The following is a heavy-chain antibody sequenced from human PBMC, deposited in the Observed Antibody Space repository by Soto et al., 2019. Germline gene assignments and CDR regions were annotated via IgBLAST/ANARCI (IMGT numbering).Heavy chain of an antibody. CDR3: ARDSGAKLSGS. J-gene: IGHJ4*02. Sequence: SXKVSFKASGGTXTSYRIDLVRQARGQGLEWLGGIVPIYRTADYAQKFQGRVTITADESTRTVYIELSSLKSQDTALYYFARDSGAKLSGSWGQGTLGPVSS. D-gene: IGHD6-25*01. CDR1: GGTXTSYR. V-gene: IGHV1-69*13. CDR2: IVPIYRTA.